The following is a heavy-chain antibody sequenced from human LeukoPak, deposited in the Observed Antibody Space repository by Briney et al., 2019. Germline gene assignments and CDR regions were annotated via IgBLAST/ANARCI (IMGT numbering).Heavy chain of an antibody. V-gene: IGHV3-30*18. Sequence: PGRSLRLSCAASGFTFSSYGMHWVRQAPGKGLEWMAAISNDGSKRYYADSVRGRFFISRDNSKNTLSLQMMSLRAEDTAVYYCAKEEYYDSGGNFHYWGQGTLVTVRS. D-gene: IGHD3-22*01. CDR1: GFTFSSYG. CDR3: AKEEYYDSGGNFHY. J-gene: IGHJ4*02. CDR2: ISNDGSKR.